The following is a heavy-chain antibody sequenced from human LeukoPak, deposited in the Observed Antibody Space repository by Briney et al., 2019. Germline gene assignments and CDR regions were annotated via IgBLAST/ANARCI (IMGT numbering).Heavy chain of an antibody. CDR1: GGSISGTNW. CDR2: ISLAGQT. Sequence: SETLSLTCGVSGGSISGTNWWGWVRQPPGQGLEWIGEISLAGQTNYNPSLNGRVTMSLDKSSNQLSLHLTAVNAADTATYYCSRESGPFCPFGYWGQGTLVIVSS. D-gene: IGHD1-26*01. V-gene: IGHV4/OR15-8*02. CDR3: SRESGPFCPFGY. J-gene: IGHJ4*02.